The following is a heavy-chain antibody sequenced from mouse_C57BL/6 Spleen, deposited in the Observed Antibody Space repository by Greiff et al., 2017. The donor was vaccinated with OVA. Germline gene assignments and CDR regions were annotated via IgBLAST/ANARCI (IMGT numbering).Heavy chain of an antibody. Sequence: EVQLQQSGAELVRPGASVKLSCTASGFNIKDDYMHWVKQRPEQGLEWIGWIDPENGDTEYASKFQGKATITAETSSNTAYLQLSSLTSEDTAVYYCTTYPQTAQVPWFAYWGQGTLVTVSA. CDR1: GFNIKDDY. J-gene: IGHJ3*01. CDR3: TTYPQTAQVPWFAY. V-gene: IGHV14-4*01. CDR2: IDPENGDT. D-gene: IGHD3-2*02.